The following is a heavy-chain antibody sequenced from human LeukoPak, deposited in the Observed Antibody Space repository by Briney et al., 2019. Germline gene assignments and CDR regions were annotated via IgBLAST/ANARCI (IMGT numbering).Heavy chain of an antibody. Sequence: SESLSLTCPVSGASITSYHWSWIRQPAGKGLEWVGRMFYSGNTDYNRSLKSRLTMSIATSKNQFSLQLSSVTVADTAVFFCARDQEHCSGTSSSPCWSAACGQASLVTLHS. CDR1: GASITSYH. V-gene: IGHV4-4*07. CDR2: MFYSGNT. J-gene: IGHJ5*02. D-gene: IGHD2-2*01. CDR3: ARDQEHCSGTSSSPCWSAA.